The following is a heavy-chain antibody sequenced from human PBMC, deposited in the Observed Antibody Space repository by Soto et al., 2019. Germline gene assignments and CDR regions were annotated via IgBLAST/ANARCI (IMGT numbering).Heavy chain of an antibody. CDR3: IIDIASSGVGELDY. J-gene: IGHJ4*02. D-gene: IGHD6-13*01. V-gene: IGHV3-15*01. Sequence: VHLVESGGGLVKPGGSLRLSYAASGFTFTSAWLTWVRQAPGKGLEWVARIKSKTSGETTDYAAPVKGRFTISRDDSKTTVYLQMNSLNTEDTAIYYCIIDIASSGVGELDYWGQGTLVTVSS. CDR2: IKSKTSGETT. CDR1: GFTFTSAW.